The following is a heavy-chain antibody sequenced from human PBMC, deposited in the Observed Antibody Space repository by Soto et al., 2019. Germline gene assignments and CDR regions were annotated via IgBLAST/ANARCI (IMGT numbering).Heavy chain of an antibody. V-gene: IGHV3-23*01. D-gene: IGHD4-17*01. CDR1: GITFSTYA. J-gene: IGHJ6*02. CDR2: IGSNGADK. Sequence: PGGSLRLSCAASGITFSTYAMSWVRRAPGKGLEWVSTIGSNGADKQYADFVKGRFTVSRDSSKSTLSLQMNSRRAEDTAVYYCAADYLRHNSLNGYYYSYGMDVWGQGTTVTVSS. CDR3: AADYLRHNSLNGYYYSYGMDV.